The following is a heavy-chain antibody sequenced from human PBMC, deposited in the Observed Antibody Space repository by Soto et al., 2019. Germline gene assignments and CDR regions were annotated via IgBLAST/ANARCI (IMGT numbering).Heavy chain of an antibody. J-gene: IGHJ4*02. CDR1: GGTFSTFP. V-gene: IGHV1-69*13. CDR3: ARGGTTVTTSFAY. CDR2: VIPIFGSA. D-gene: IGHD4-17*01. Sequence: GASVKVSCKASGGTFSTFPITWVRQAPGQRLEWMGGVIPIFGSATYAQNFQGRVTLTADESTSTAYIELSSLTSDDTAVYYCARGGTTVTTSFAYWGQGTPVTVSS.